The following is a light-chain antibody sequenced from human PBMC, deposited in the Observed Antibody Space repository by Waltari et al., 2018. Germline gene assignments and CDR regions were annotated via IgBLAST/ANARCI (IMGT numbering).Light chain of an antibody. CDR1: QSVSSSY. CDR2: GAS. J-gene: IGKJ2*01. CDR3: QQYGSSPPT. Sequence: EIVLTQSPGTLSLSTGERATLSCRAIQSVSSSYLAWYQQKPGQAPRLLIYGASSRATGIPDRFSGSGSGTDFTLTISRLEPEDFAVYYCQQYGSSPPTFGQGTKLEIK. V-gene: IGKV3-20*01.